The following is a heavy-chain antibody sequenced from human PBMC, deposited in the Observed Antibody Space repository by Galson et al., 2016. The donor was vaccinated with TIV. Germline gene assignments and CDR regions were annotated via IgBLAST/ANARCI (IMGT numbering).Heavy chain of an antibody. Sequence: SVKVSCKASGYTFSHYHMHWVRQVPGQGLEWMGRINPNNGGTHFAQKFQGRVTMTRDTSISTAYMETRSLTSDDTGVYYCARERGPGYCDTTSCYGYYSLDVWGPGTTVTVAS. CDR1: GYTFSHYH. J-gene: IGHJ6*02. V-gene: IGHV1-2*05. CDR3: ARERGPGYCDTTSCYGYYSLDV. D-gene: IGHD2-2*03. CDR2: INPNNGGT.